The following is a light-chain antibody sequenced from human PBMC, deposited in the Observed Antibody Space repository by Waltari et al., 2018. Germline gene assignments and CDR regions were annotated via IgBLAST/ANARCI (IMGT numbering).Light chain of an antibody. J-gene: IGKJ4*01. V-gene: IGKV1-6*01. CDR3: LQDYDYPLT. CDR1: QGIRSD. Sequence: AFQMTQSPSSLSASGGDRVTITCRASQGIRSDFGWYQQKPGQPPKLLIFAASMLQSGVPSRFSGSASGTDFTLTISSLQPEDFATYYCLQDYDYPLTFGGGTKVEIK. CDR2: AAS.